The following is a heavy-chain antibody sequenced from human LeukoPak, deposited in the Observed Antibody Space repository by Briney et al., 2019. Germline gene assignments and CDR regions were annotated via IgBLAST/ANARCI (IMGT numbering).Heavy chain of an antibody. D-gene: IGHD3-3*01. J-gene: IGHJ3*02. Sequence: GGSLRLSCAASGFSLSDYWMSWVRQAPGKGVEWVSGINWNGGSTGYADSVKGRFTISRDNAKNSLYLQMNSLRAEDTALYHCARALYYDFWSGSPDDAFDIWGQGTMVTVSS. CDR1: GFSLSDYW. CDR3: ARALYYDFWSGSPDDAFDI. CDR2: INWNGGST. V-gene: IGHV3-20*01.